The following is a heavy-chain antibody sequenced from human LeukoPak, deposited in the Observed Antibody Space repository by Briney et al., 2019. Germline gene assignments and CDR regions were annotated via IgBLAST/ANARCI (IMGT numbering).Heavy chain of an antibody. J-gene: IGHJ4*02. D-gene: IGHD3-22*01. CDR2: ISYDGSNK. Sequence: PGGSLRLSCAASGFTFSSYAMHWVRQAPGKGLEWVAVISYDGSNKYYADSVKGRFTISRDNSKNTLYLQMNSLRAEDTAVYYCASEDSSGYYSNFDYWGQGTLVTVSS. V-gene: IGHV3-30-3*01. CDR3: ASEDSSGYYSNFDY. CDR1: GFTFSSYA.